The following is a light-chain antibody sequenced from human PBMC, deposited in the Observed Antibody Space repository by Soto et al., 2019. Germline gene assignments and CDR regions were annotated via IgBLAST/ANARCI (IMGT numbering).Light chain of an antibody. CDR2: KAS. J-gene: IGKJ1*01. Sequence: DIQMTQSPSTLSGSVGARVTITCRASQTISSWLAWYQQKPGKAPKLLIYKASTLTSGVPSRFSGSGSGTEFTLTISSLQPDDFATYYCQHYNSYSEAFGQGTKVELK. CDR1: QTISSW. V-gene: IGKV1-5*03. CDR3: QHYNSYSEA.